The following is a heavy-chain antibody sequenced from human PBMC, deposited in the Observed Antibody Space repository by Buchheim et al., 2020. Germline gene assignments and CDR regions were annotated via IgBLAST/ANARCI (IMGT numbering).Heavy chain of an antibody. D-gene: IGHD5-18*01. Sequence: QVQLQQWGAGLLKPSETLSLTCAVYGGSFSGYYWSWIRQPPGKGLEWLGEIKHRGSTNNNPSLKSRVTISVDTSKNQLSLRLSSVTAADTAVYYCARGERRGGYSYRYYYGMDAWGQGTT. J-gene: IGHJ6*02. CDR1: GGSFSGYY. CDR2: IKHRGST. CDR3: ARGERRGGYSYRYYYGMDA. V-gene: IGHV4-34*01.